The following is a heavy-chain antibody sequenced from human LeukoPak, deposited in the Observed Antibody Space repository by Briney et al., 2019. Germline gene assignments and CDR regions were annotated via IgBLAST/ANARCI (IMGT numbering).Heavy chain of an antibody. J-gene: IGHJ4*02. CDR2: IYYSGST. D-gene: IGHD4-17*01. Sequence: SETLSLTCTVSGGSISSSSYYWGWIRQPPGKGLEWIGSIYYSGSTYYNPSLKGRVTISVDTSKNQFSLKLSSVTAADTAVYYCARGDYGDSGSDYWGQGTLVTVSS. CDR3: ARGDYGDSGSDY. CDR1: GGSISSSSYY. V-gene: IGHV4-39*07.